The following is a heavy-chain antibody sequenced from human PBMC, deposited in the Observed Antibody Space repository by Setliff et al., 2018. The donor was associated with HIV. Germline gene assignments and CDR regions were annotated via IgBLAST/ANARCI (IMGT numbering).Heavy chain of an antibody. V-gene: IGHV1-69*13. Sequence: SVKVSCKASGGTFSNHGISWVRQAPGQGLEWMGGIIPILGTTQFAQKFQGRLTITADESTSTAYMELSSLKSEDTAVYYCATGDGSCGSGSPLKWGWFDPWGQGTPVTVSS. CDR3: ATGDGSCGSGSPLKWGWFDP. J-gene: IGHJ5*02. CDR1: GGTFSNHG. CDR2: IIPILGTT. D-gene: IGHD3-10*01.